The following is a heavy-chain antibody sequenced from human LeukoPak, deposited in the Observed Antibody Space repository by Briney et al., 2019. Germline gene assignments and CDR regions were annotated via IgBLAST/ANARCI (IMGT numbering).Heavy chain of an antibody. CDR2: INWNGGRT. CDR1: GFMFDDYG. D-gene: IGHD4-17*01. V-gene: IGHV3-20*04. CDR3: ARDYDYGDYPGY. Sequence: PGGSLRLSCAAPGFMFDDYGMSWVRQAPRKGLEWVSGINWNGGRTGYADSVKGRFTISRDNAKNSLYLQMNSLRAEDTALYYCARDYDYGDYPGYWGQGTLVTVSS. J-gene: IGHJ4*02.